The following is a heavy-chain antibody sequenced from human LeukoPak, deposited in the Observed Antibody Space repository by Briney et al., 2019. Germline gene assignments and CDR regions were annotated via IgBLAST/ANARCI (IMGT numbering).Heavy chain of an antibody. D-gene: IGHD3-10*01. J-gene: IGHJ5*02. V-gene: IGHV1-8*01. CDR3: ARAAASGTNYWFDP. CDR2: MNPNSGNT. CDR1: GYTFTSYD. Sequence: ASVKVSCKASGYTFTSYDINWVRQATGQGLEWMGWMNPNSGNTGYAQKFQGRVTMTRNTSISTVYMELSSLRSEDTAVYYCARAAASGTNYWFDPWGQGTLVTVSS.